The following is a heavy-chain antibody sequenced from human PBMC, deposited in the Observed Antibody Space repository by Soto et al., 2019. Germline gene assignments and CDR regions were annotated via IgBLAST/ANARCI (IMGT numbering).Heavy chain of an antibody. Sequence: SETLSLTCTVSGGSISSYYWSWIRQPPGKGLEWIGYIYYSGSTNYNPSLKSRVTISVDTSKNQFSLKLRSVTAADTAVYYCAGMPYTSGLRFDPWGPGTLVTVSS. CDR3: AGMPYTSGLRFDP. CDR1: GGSISSYY. V-gene: IGHV4-59*12. D-gene: IGHD6-19*01. CDR2: IYYSGST. J-gene: IGHJ5*02.